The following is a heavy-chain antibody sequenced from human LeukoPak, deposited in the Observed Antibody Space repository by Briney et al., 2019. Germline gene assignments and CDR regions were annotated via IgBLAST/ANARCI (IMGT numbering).Heavy chain of an antibody. D-gene: IGHD1-26*01. CDR1: GFTVSTNY. J-gene: IGHJ4*02. V-gene: IGHV3-53*01. CDR3: ARESGSYLQ. CDR2: INTGGYT. Sequence: GGSLRLSCAASGFTVSTNYMTWVRQAPGKGLDWVSIINTGGYTYYIDSVKGRFTISRDKSKNTLYLQMTYLNVEDTAVYYCARESGSYLQWGQGTLVTVSS.